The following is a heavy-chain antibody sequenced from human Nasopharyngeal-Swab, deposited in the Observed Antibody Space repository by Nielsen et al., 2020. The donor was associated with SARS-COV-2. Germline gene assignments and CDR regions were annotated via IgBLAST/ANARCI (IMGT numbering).Heavy chain of an antibody. CDR1: GFTFSDHY. CDR3: ASKLLWFGDDAFDI. CDR2: TRNKANSYTT. Sequence: GESLKISCAASGFTFSDHYMDWVRQAPGKGLEWVGRTRNKANSYTTEYAASVKGRFTISRDDSKNSLYLQMNSLKTEDTAVYYCASKLLWFGDDAFDIWGQGTMVTVSS. J-gene: IGHJ3*02. V-gene: IGHV3-72*01. D-gene: IGHD3-10*01.